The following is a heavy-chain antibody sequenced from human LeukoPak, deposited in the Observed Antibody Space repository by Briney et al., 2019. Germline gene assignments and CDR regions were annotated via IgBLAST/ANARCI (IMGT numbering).Heavy chain of an antibody. CDR2: INPNSGDT. CDR3: AREYSSGWNDVFDI. V-gene: IGHV1-2*02. CDR1: GYTFTGYH. Sequence: GASVKVSCKASGYTFTGYHMHWVRQAPGQGLEWMGWINPNSGDTNYAQKFQGRVTMTRDTSISTAYMELRRLISDDTAVYYCAREYSSGWNDVFDIWGQGTMVSVSA. J-gene: IGHJ3*02. D-gene: IGHD6-19*01.